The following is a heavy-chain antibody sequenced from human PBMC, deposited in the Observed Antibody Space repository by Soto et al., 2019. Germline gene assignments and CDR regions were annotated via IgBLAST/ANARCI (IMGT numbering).Heavy chain of an antibody. V-gene: IGHV3-23*01. CDR3: AKAGTMYSSGWYFDY. Sequence: GSLRLSCAASVFTFSSYAMSWVRQAPGKGLEWVSAISGSGGSTYYADSVKGRFTISRDNSKNTLYLQMNSLRAEDTAVYYCAKAGTMYSSGWYFDYWGQGTLVTVSS. J-gene: IGHJ4*02. CDR1: VFTFSSYA. D-gene: IGHD6-19*01. CDR2: ISGSGGST.